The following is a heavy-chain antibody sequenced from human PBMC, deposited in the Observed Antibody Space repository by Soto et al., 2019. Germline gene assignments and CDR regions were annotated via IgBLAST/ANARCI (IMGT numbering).Heavy chain of an antibody. CDR1: GFTFSSYS. CDR2: ISSSSSYI. D-gene: IGHD6-25*01. Sequence: GGSLRLSCAASGFTFSSYSMNWVRQAPGKGLEWVSSISSSSSYIYYADSVKGRFTISRDNAKNSLYLQMNSLRAKDTAVYYCAREGSSAYYYYYGMDVWGQGTTVTVSS. V-gene: IGHV3-21*01. CDR3: AREGSSAYYYYYGMDV. J-gene: IGHJ6*02.